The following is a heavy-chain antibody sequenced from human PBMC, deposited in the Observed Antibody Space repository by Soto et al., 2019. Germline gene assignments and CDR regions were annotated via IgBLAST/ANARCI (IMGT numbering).Heavy chain of an antibody. V-gene: IGHV5-51*01. Sequence: GEDLQVSCKGSVYSFSTFWIGWVRQMPGKGLEWMGIIYPSDSDTRYSPSFQGQVTISADKSSRTAYLQWSSLKASDSAMNYCASFRQDYYRDRMYVRGRRSKVTV. CDR2: IYPSDSDT. J-gene: IGHJ6*02. D-gene: IGHD1-26*01. CDR3: ASFRQDYYRDRMYV. CDR1: VYSFSTFW.